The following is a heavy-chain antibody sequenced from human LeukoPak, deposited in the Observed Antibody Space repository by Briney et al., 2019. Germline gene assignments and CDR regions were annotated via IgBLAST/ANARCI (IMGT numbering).Heavy chain of an antibody. CDR3: AKVLDIVVVPAASDY. CDR2: ISSSGSAT. D-gene: IGHD2-2*03. V-gene: IGHV3-48*03. CDR1: GFTFSRYK. Sequence: PGGSLRLSCAASGFTFSRYKMNWVRQAPGKGLEWVSHISSSGSATYYAVSVKGRFTISRDNAKNSVYLQMNSLRAEDTAVYYCAKVLDIVVVPAASDYWGQGTLVTVSS. J-gene: IGHJ4*02.